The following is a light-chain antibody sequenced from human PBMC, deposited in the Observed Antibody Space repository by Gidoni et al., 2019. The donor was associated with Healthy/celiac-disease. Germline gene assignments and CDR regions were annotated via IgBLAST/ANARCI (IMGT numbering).Light chain of an antibody. V-gene: IGLV1-40*01. CDR3: QSYDSSLSGSNV. Sequence: QSVLTQPPSASGAPGPRVPIACTGSSSNIGAGYDVHWYQQLPGPAPKLLIYGNSNRPSGFPDRFSGSKSGTSASLAISGLQAEDEADYYCQSYDSSLSGSNVFGTGTKVPVL. CDR1: SSNIGAGYD. J-gene: IGLJ1*01. CDR2: GNS.